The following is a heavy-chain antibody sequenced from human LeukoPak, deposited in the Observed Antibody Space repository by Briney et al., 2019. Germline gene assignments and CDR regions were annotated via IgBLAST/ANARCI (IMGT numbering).Heavy chain of an antibody. CDR2: IYYSAST. Sequence: SETLSLTCTVSGGSISSGGYYWSWIRPHPGKGLEWIGNIYYSASTYYNPSLKSRVTISVDTSKIQFSLKLSSVTAADTAVYYCARESPYYDFWSGYYPHYYGMDVWGQGTTVTVSS. CDR3: ARESPYYDFWSGYYPHYYGMDV. J-gene: IGHJ6*02. D-gene: IGHD3-3*01. CDR1: GGSISSGGYY. V-gene: IGHV4-31*03.